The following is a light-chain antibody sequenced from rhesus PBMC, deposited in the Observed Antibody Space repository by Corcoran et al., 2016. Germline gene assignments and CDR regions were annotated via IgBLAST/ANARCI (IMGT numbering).Light chain of an antibody. CDR1: QNIYSN. V-gene: IGKV1S12*01. CDR3: QHYYDNPFT. CDR2: PAS. Sequence: DIQMTQSPSALSASVGDRVTISCRASQNIYSNSAWYQQKPGKAPKLLIYPASSLQTGIPSRSSGCGSGTDFTLTISSLQPEDSAAYYCQHYYDNPFTFGPGTKLDIK. J-gene: IGKJ3*01.